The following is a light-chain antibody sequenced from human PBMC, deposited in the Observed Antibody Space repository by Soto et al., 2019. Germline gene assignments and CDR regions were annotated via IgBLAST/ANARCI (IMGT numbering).Light chain of an antibody. CDR1: SSNIGAGYD. J-gene: IGLJ3*02. V-gene: IGLV1-40*01. CDR3: GTWDGGLTVTWL. CDR2: GNS. Sequence: QSVLTQPPSVSGAPGQRVTISCTGSSSNIGAGYDVHWYQQLPGTAPKLLIYGNSNRPSGVPDRFSGSRSGTSATLGITGLQAGDEADYYCGTWDGGLTVTWLFGGGTKLTVL.